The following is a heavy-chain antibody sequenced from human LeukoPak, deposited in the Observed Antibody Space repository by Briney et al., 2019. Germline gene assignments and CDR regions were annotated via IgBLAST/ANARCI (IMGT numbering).Heavy chain of an antibody. D-gene: IGHD3-22*01. CDR2: INPNSGGT. J-gene: IGHJ5*02. CDR1: GYTFTGYY. V-gene: IGHV1-2*02. CDR3: ARDPLSDSSGYYIDNWFDP. Sequence: GASVKVSCKASGYTFTGYYMHWVRQAPGQGLEWMGWINPNSGGTNYAQKFQGRVTMTRDTSISTAYMELSRLRSDDTAVYYCARDPLSDSSGYYIDNWFDPWGQGTLVTVCS.